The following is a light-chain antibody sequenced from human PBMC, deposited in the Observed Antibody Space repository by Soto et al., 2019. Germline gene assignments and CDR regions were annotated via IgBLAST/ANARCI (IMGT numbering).Light chain of an antibody. CDR2: RNN. V-gene: IGLV1-47*01. CDR1: SSNIGSNY. J-gene: IGLJ7*01. CDR3: AAWDDRLSAV. Sequence: QSVLTQPPSASGTPGQRVTISCSGSSSNIGSNYVYWYQQLPGTAPKLLIYRNNQRPSGVPDRLSGSKSGTSASLDISGLRSEDEADYYCAAWDDRLSAVFGGGTQLTVL.